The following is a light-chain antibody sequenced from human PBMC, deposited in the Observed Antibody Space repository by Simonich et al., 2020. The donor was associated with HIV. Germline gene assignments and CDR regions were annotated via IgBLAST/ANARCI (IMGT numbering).Light chain of an antibody. Sequence: EVVLTKSPATLSLSPGERATLSCRSSQSVSTYLAWYQQKPGQAPRLLIYDASNRATGIPARFSGSGSGTDFTLTISSLEPEDFAVYYCQQRSNWYTFGQGTNLEIK. CDR2: DAS. V-gene: IGKV3-11*01. J-gene: IGKJ2*01. CDR1: QSVSTY. CDR3: QQRSNWYT.